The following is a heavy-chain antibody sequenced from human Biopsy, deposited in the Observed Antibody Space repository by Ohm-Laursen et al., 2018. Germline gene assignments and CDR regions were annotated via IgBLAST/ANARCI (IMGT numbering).Heavy chain of an antibody. D-gene: IGHD3-10*01. J-gene: IGHJ5*02. CDR1: GYTFSGYY. V-gene: IGHV1-2*02. Sequence: ASVKVSCKASGYTFSGYYMHWVRQAPGQGLEWMGWINPDSGVTNYAQKFQGRVAMTRDTSISTAYMELSRLGSDDTAVYYCARDSGDGSGNYGGCFDPWGQGTLVTVSS. CDR3: ARDSGDGSGNYGGCFDP. CDR2: INPDSGVT.